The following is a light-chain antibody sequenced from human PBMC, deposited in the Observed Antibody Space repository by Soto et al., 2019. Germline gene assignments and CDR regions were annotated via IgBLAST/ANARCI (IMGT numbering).Light chain of an antibody. Sequence: EIVLAQSPGTPSLSPGERATLSCRASQTISSRYLTWYQQKPGQVPRLLIYGASSRATGIPDRFSGSGSGTDFTLTISRLEPEDVAVYYCQHSGNSHGTFGQGTKVDIK. CDR2: GAS. CDR3: QHSGNSHGT. J-gene: IGKJ1*01. V-gene: IGKV3-20*01. CDR1: QTISSRY.